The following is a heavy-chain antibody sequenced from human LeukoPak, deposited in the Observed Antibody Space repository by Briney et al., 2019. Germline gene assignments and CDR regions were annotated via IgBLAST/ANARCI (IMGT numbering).Heavy chain of an antibody. CDR3: ARGEGPAATLRYFDY. CDR2: IIPIFGTA. V-gene: IGHV1-69*05. Sequence: SVKVSCKASGGTFSSYAISWVRQAPGQGLEWMGGIIPIFGTANYAQKFQGRVTITTDESTSTAYMELSSLRSEDAAVYYCARGEGPAATLRYFDYWGQGTLVTVSS. D-gene: IGHD2-15*01. CDR1: GGTFSSYA. J-gene: IGHJ4*02.